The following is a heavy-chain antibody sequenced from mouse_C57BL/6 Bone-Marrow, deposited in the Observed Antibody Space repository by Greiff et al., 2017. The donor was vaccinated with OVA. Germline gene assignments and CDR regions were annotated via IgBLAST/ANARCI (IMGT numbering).Heavy chain of an antibody. V-gene: IGHV1-59*01. CDR3: AREALRLDWFAY. CDR2: IDPSDSYT. D-gene: IGHD3-2*02. CDR1: GYTFTSYW. J-gene: IGHJ3*01. Sequence: QVQLQQPGAELVRPGTSVKLSCKASGYTFTSYWMHWVKQRPGQGLEWIGVIDPSDSYTNYNQKFKGKATLTVDTSSSTAYMQLSSLTSEDSAVYYCAREALRLDWFAYWGQGTLVTVSA.